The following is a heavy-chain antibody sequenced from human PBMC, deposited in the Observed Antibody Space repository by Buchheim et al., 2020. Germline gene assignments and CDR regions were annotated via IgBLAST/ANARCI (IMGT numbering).Heavy chain of an antibody. D-gene: IGHD3-10*01. Sequence: EVQLVESGGGLVQPGGSLRLSCAASGFTFSYFEMNWVRQAPGKGLEWVSHISSSGSAIYYADSVKGRFTISRDNAKSSLYLQMNSLRAEDTAVYYCAKDSGRVFRYYDYWGQGTL. V-gene: IGHV3-48*03. J-gene: IGHJ4*02. CDR1: GFTFSYFE. CDR3: AKDSGRVFRYYDY. CDR2: ISSSGSAI.